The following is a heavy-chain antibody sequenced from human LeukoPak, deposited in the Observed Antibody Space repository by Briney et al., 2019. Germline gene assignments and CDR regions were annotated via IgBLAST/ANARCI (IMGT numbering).Heavy chain of an antibody. CDR1: GYTFTGYY. Sequence: ASVKVSFKASGYTFTGYYMHWVRQAPGQGPEWMGWINPNSGGTNYSQKFQGGVTMTRDTSISTAYMELSRLGSDDTAVYYCAREGSQTPLGGAYYYGSGSYYKPRNWFDPWGQGTLVTVSS. V-gene: IGHV1-2*02. D-gene: IGHD3-10*01. J-gene: IGHJ5*02. CDR2: INPNSGGT. CDR3: AREGSQTPLGGAYYYGSGSYYKPRNWFDP.